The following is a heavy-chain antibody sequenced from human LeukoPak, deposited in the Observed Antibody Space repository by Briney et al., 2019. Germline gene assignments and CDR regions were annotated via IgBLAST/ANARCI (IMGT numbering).Heavy chain of an antibody. CDR3: EGHSSGWTDY. J-gene: IGHJ4*02. V-gene: IGHV3-23*01. CDR1: GFTFRTYA. CDR2: ISSSGGTT. Sequence: GGXXXLSCAASGFTFRTYAMSWVRQAPGKGLEWVSSISSSGGTTYYADSVKGRFTISTDNSKNTLYLQMNSLRAEDTAVYFCEGHSSGWTDYWGQGTLVTVSS. D-gene: IGHD6-19*01.